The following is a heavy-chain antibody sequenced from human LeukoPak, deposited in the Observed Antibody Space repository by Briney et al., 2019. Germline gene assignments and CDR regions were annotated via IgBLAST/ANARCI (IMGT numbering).Heavy chain of an antibody. CDR2: IYYSGST. V-gene: IGHV4-39*07. CDR1: GGSISSSSYY. Sequence: SETLSLTCTVSGGSISSSSYYWGWIRQPPGKGLEWIGSIYYSGSTNYNPSLKSRVTISVDTSKSQFSLKLSSVTAADTAVYYCARGGRTYYYGSGSLSPWGQGTLVTVSS. D-gene: IGHD3-10*01. CDR3: ARGGRTYYYGSGSLSP. J-gene: IGHJ4*02.